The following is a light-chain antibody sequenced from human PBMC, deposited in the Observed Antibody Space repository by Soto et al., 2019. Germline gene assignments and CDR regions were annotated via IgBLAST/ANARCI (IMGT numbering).Light chain of an antibody. CDR2: SNN. V-gene: IGLV1-44*01. Sequence: SVLTQPPSASGTPGQRVTISCSGSSSNIGSNTVNWYQQLPGTAPKLLIYSNNQRPSGVPDRFSGSKSGTSASLAISGLQSEDEADYYCAAWDDSLNANYVFGTGTKV. CDR3: AAWDDSLNANYV. CDR1: SSNIGSNT. J-gene: IGLJ1*01.